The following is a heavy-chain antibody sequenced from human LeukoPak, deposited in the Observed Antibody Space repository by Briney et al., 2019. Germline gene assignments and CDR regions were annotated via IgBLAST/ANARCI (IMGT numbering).Heavy chain of an antibody. J-gene: IGHJ1*01. V-gene: IGHV1-2*02. CDR3: ARDLTTMVRGVIKGGFQH. Sequence: GASVKVSCKASGYTFTGYYMHWVRQAPGQGLEWMGWINPNSGSTNYAQKYQGRVTMTRDTSISTAYMELSRLRSDDTAVYYCARDLTTMVRGVIKGGFQHWGQGTLVTVSS. CDR1: GYTFTGYY. CDR2: INPNSGST. D-gene: IGHD3-10*01.